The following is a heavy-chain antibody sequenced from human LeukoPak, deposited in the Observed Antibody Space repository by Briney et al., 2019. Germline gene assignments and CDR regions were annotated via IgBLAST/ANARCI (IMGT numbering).Heavy chain of an antibody. J-gene: IGHJ4*02. CDR2: INTDGSST. V-gene: IGHV3-74*01. Sequence: GGSLRLSCAASGFTFSSYWMHWVRQVPGKGLVWVSRINTDGSSTNYADPVKGRFTISRDNAKNTLYLQMNSLRAEDTAVYYCVSDLAARDYWGQGTLVTVSS. CDR3: VSDLAARDY. D-gene: IGHD6-6*01. CDR1: GFTFSSYW.